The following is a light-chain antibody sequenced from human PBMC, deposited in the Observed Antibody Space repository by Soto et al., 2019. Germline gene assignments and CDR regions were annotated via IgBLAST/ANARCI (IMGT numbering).Light chain of an antibody. CDR1: ESISRW. CDR3: QQYKSYSPYT. V-gene: IGKV1-5*03. Sequence: DIQMTQSPSTLSVSVGDRVTITCRASESISRWLAWYQQKPGKAPKLLIHRASTLENGVPSRISGSGSGTDFTLTISNLQPDDFATYYCQQYKSYSPYTFGQGTKVEIK. J-gene: IGKJ2*01. CDR2: RAS.